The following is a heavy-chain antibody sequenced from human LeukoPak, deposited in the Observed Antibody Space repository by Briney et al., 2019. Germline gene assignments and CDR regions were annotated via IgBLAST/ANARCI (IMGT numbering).Heavy chain of an antibody. CDR2: IYPGDSDT. CDR1: GYSFTNYW. V-gene: IGHV5-51*01. CDR3: ARQGTAASYYYYGLDV. J-gene: IGHJ6*02. D-gene: IGHD2-2*01. Sequence: RGESLKISCKGSGYSFTNYWVGWVRQMPGKGLEWMWIIYPGDSDTRYSPSFQGQVTISADKSISTAYLQWSSLKASDTAMYYCARQGTAASYYYYGLDVWGQGTTVTVSS.